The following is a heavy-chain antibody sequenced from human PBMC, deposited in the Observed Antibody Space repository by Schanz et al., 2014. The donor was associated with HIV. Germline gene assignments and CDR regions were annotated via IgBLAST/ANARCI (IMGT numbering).Heavy chain of an antibody. J-gene: IGHJ2*01. CDR1: GYTFTTYY. D-gene: IGHD6-6*01. Sequence: QVQLVQSGAEVKKPGASVKVSCKASGYTFTTYYMHWVRQAPGQGLEWMGIINPSGGSTSYAQKFQGRVTMTRDTATSTVYMQLSSLRSEDTAVYYCARSETIAARPVWYLDLWGRGTLVTVSS. CDR3: ARSETIAARPVWYLDL. CDR2: INPSGGST. V-gene: IGHV1-46*01.